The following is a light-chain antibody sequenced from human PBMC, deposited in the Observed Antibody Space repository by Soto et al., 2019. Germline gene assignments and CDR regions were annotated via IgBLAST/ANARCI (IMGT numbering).Light chain of an antibody. V-gene: IGKV3-15*01. J-gene: IGKJ5*01. Sequence: IVMTQSPATLCVSPGERATRSCRSSQSVRSNLAWYQQKPGQAPRLVXYAASTRATGIPDRFSGSVSGTEFTLTISSLQSEDFAVYYCQQYNEWPPFTFGQGTRLEIK. CDR3: QQYNEWPPFT. CDR2: AAS. CDR1: QSVRSN.